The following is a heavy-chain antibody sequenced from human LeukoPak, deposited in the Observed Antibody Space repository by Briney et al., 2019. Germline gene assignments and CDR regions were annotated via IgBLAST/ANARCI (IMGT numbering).Heavy chain of an antibody. Sequence: SETLSLTCAVYGGSFSGYYWSWIRQHPGKGLEWIGEINHSGSTNYNPSLKSRVTISVDTSKNQFSLKLSSVTAADTAVYYCARSQWAYFDYWGQGTLVTVSS. CDR1: GGSFSGYY. CDR2: INHSGST. CDR3: ARSQWAYFDY. J-gene: IGHJ4*02. V-gene: IGHV4-34*01. D-gene: IGHD1-26*01.